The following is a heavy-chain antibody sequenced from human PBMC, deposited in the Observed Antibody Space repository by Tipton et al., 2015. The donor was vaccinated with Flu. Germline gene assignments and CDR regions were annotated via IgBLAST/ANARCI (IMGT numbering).Heavy chain of an antibody. CDR3: AAAVAAYAFDI. Sequence: QLVQSGAEMKKPGESLKISCKGSGYSFTTYWIHWVRQMPGKELEWMGSIFPGNSDTGYSPSFQGQVTMSADKSISTAYLQWSRLTASDTGMYYCAAAVAAYAFDIWGQGTMVTVSS. CDR2: IFPGNSDT. V-gene: IGHV5-51*03. CDR1: GYSFTTYW. J-gene: IGHJ3*02. D-gene: IGHD6-19*01.